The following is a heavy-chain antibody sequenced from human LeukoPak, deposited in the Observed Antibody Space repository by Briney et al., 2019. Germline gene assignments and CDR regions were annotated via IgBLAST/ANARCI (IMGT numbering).Heavy chain of an antibody. Sequence: PGGSLRLSCAASGFTFSDYYMSWIRQAPGKGLEWVSYISSSGSTIYYADSVKGRFTISRDNAKNSLYLQMNSLRAEDTAVYYCARDTFLIGGYGSGRANDYWGQGTLVTVSS. CDR1: GFTFSDYY. V-gene: IGHV3-11*01. D-gene: IGHD3-10*01. CDR2: ISSSGSTI. J-gene: IGHJ4*02. CDR3: ARDTFLIGGYGSGRANDY.